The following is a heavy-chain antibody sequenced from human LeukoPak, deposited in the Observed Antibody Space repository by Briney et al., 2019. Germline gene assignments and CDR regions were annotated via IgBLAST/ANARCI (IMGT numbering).Heavy chain of an antibody. J-gene: IGHJ6*03. D-gene: IGHD3-16*01. CDR1: SGSFRTYY. CDR2: IFYNEGT. Sequence: NPSETLSLTCTVSSGSFRTYYWSWIRQPPGKGLEWIGYIFYNEGTSYNPSLKSRVTISVDTSKNQFSLKLSSVTAADTAVYYCARETSQKGAHYMDVWGKGTTITISS. CDR3: ARETSQKGAHYMDV. V-gene: IGHV4-59*01.